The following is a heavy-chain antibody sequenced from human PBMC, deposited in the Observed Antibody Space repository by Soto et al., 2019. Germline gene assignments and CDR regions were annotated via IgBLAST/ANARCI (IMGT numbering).Heavy chain of an antibody. CDR3: AKSIAARLDPFDY. CDR1: GFTFSSYA. J-gene: IGHJ4*02. CDR2: ISYDGSNK. D-gene: IGHD6-6*01. Sequence: GGSLRLSCAASGFTFSSYAMHWVRQAPGKGLEWVAVISYDGSNKYYADSVKGRFTISRDNSKNTLYLQMNSLRAEDTAVYYCAKSIAARLDPFDYWGQGTLVTVSS. V-gene: IGHV3-30-3*01.